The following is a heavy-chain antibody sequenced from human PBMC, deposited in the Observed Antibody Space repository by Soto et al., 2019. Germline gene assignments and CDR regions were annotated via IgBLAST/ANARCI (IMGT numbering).Heavy chain of an antibody. Sequence: GGSLRLSCAASGFTFSSFWMTWVRQAPGKGLEWVANIKQDGSKKYYVDSVKGRFTISRDNARNSLFLEMKSLRSEDTAVYYCAKGKKSYYYYGMDVWGQGTTVTVSS. J-gene: IGHJ6*02. CDR2: IKQDGSKK. V-gene: IGHV3-7*01. CDR1: GFTFSSFW. CDR3: AKGKKSYYYYGMDV.